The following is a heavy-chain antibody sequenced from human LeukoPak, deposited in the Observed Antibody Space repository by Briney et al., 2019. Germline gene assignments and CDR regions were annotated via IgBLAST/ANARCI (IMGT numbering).Heavy chain of an antibody. CDR2: IYPGDSHS. V-gene: IGHV5-51*01. CDR3: AGTSVYATYLDY. D-gene: IGHD2-8*01. CDR1: GYSLTSYW. J-gene: IGHJ4*02. Sequence: SLMIHCKGSGYSLTSYWLGWVRQTPGEGLQWKGIIYPGDSHSTYTPSSHGQVATSADKTIRTAYMLRLSLKASDNAMYYCAGTSVYATYLDYWGQGTLVTVSS.